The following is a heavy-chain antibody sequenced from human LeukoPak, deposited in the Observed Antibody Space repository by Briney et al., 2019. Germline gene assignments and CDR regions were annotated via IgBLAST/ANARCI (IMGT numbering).Heavy chain of an antibody. CDR3: AMSVEMPPIPSFDY. J-gene: IGHJ4*02. CDR1: GYIFTPHH. CDR2: VSATNNP. D-gene: IGHD5-24*01. Sequence: ASVKVSCKTSGYIFTPHHIHWMRQAPGQGLELLGWVSATNNPEYSQKFQGRVVITRDASATTSYLELNSLRSEDTAVYYCAMSVEMPPIPSFDYWGQGTLVTISS. V-gene: IGHV1-3*01.